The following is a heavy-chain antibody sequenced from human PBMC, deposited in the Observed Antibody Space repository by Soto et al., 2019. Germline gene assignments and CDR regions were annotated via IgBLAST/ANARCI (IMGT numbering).Heavy chain of an antibody. D-gene: IGHD6-13*01. CDR3: ARAPSWCIFDY. V-gene: IGHV1-8*01. J-gene: IGHJ4*02. Sequence: ASVKVSCKASGYTFTSYDINWVRQATGQGLEWMGWMNPNSGNTGYAQKFQGRVTMTRDTSASTAYMELSSLRSEDTAVYYCARAPSWCIFDYWGQGTLVTAPQ. CDR1: GYTFTSYD. CDR2: MNPNSGNT.